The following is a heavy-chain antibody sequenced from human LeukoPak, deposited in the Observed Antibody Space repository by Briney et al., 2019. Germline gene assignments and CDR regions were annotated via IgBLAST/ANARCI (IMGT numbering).Heavy chain of an antibody. J-gene: IGHJ4*02. CDR3: ARGHYDVLAASYKWTPDY. CDR2: ITSGGDYI. D-gene: IGHD3-9*01. Sequence: GGSLRLSCAASGFTFNTFNMNWVRQAPGKGLEGFSSITSGGDYIYYADSVKGRFTTSRDNAKNSLSLQLNSLRVEDTAVYYCARGHYDVLAASYKWTPDYWGQGTLVTVSS. CDR1: GFTFNTFN. V-gene: IGHV3-21*01.